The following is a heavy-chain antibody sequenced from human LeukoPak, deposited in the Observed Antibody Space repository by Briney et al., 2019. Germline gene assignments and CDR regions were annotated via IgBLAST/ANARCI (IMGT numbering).Heavy chain of an antibody. CDR1: GYTFTSYY. D-gene: IGHD6-13*01. CDR2: INPSGGST. Sequence: ASVKVSCKASGYTFTSYYIHWARQAPGQGLEWMGIINPSGGSTTYAQKFQGRVAMTRDTSTSRVYMEVSSLRSEDTAVYYCARTYSSSDEFDYWGQGTLVTVSS. J-gene: IGHJ4*02. CDR3: ARTYSSSDEFDY. V-gene: IGHV1-46*01.